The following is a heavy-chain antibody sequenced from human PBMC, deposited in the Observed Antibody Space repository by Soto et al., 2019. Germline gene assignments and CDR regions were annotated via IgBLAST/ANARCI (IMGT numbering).Heavy chain of an antibody. CDR3: ARRGSGSYYDY. Sequence: EVQLLESGGGLVQPGGSLRLSCAASGFTFSSYAMRWVRQAPVKGLEWVSAISGSVGSTYYVDSVKGRFTISRDNSKNTLYLQMNSLRAEDTAVYYCARRGSGSYYDYWGQGTLVTVSS. V-gene: IGHV3-23*01. CDR1: GFTFSSYA. J-gene: IGHJ4*02. D-gene: IGHD1-26*01. CDR2: ISGSVGST.